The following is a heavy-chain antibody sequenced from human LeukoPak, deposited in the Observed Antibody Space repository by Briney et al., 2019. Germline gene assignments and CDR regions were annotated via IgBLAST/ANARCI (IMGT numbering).Heavy chain of an antibody. Sequence: ASVKVSCKASGYTFTGYYMHWVRQAPGQGLEWMGWINPNSGGTNYAQKFQGRVTMTRDTSISTAYMELSRLRSDDTAVYYCARDFRSYTASVDYWDQGTLVTVSS. CDR1: GYTFTGYY. CDR3: ARDFRSYTASVDY. D-gene: IGHD1-26*01. CDR2: INPNSGGT. J-gene: IGHJ4*02. V-gene: IGHV1-2*02.